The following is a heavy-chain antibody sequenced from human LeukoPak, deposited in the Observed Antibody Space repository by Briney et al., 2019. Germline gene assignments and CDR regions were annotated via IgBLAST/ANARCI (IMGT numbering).Heavy chain of an antibody. D-gene: IGHD3-10*01. Sequence: GESLKISRKGSGYSFTSYWISWVRQMPGKGLEWMGRMDPSDSYTNYSPSFQDHVTISADKSISTAYLQWNSLKASDTAMYYCARLQMLRGITDAFDIWGQGTMVTVSS. V-gene: IGHV5-10-1*01. CDR2: MDPSDSYT. J-gene: IGHJ3*02. CDR3: ARLQMLRGITDAFDI. CDR1: GYSFTSYW.